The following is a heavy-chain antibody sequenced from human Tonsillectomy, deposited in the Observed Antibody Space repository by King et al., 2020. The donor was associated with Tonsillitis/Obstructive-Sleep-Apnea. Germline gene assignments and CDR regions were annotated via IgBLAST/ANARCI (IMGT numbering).Heavy chain of an antibody. CDR2: IYYSGST. CDR1: GGSVSSGSYY. Sequence: QLQESGPGLVKPSETLSLTCTVSGGSVSSGSYYWSWIRQPPGKGLEWIGYIYYSGSTNYNPSLKSRVTISVDTSKNQFSLKLGSETAADTAVYYCARGSGYEYYFDYWGQGTLVTVSS. CDR3: ARGSGYEYYFDY. J-gene: IGHJ4*02. V-gene: IGHV4-61*01. D-gene: IGHD5-12*01.